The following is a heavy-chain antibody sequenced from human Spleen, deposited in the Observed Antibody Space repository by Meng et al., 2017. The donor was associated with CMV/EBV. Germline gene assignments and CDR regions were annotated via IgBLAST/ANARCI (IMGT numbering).Heavy chain of an antibody. J-gene: IGHJ4*02. CDR3: ARGRSSSFV. CDR2: IDSTGSST. CDR1: GFTFSNSA. V-gene: IGHV3-74*01. Sequence: GGSLRLSCAASGFTFSNSAMSWVRRAPGKGLEWVSRIDSTGSSTAYADSVKGRFSVSRDNAKNTLYLQMNSLRAEDTAVYYCARGRSSSFVWGQGTLVTVSS. D-gene: IGHD6-6*01.